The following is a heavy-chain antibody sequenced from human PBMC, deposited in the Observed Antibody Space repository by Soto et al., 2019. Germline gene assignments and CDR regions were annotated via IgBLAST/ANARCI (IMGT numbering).Heavy chain of an antibody. V-gene: IGHV3-33*01. CDR3: ARVPRSLLTPYWRSGNTRDERYAFDI. J-gene: IGHJ3*02. CDR1: GFTFSSYG. D-gene: IGHD1-26*01. CDR2: IWYDGSNK. Sequence: GGSLRLSCAASGFTFSSYGMHWVRQAPGKGLEWVAVIWYDGSNKYYADSVKGRFTISRDNSKNTLYLQMNSLRAEDTAVYYCARVPRSLLTPYWRSGNTRDERYAFDIWGQGTMVTVSS.